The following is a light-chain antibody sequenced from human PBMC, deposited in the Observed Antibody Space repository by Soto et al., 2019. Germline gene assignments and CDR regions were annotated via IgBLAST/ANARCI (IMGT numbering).Light chain of an antibody. Sequence: EIVLTQSPATLSLSPGDRATLSCRASQSVTSSLAWFQQKPGQAPRLLIYDVSRRATAIPARFSGSGSGTDFTLPIGSLEPEDFAVYYCQQRTTWPTFGGGTKVEIK. CDR1: QSVTSS. V-gene: IGKV3-11*01. J-gene: IGKJ4*01. CDR2: DVS. CDR3: QQRTTWPT.